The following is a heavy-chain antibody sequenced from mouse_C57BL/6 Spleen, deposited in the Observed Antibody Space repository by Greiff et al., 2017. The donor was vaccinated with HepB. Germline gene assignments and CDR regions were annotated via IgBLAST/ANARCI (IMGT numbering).Heavy chain of an antibody. CDR1: GFTFSSYT. D-gene: IGHD4-1*01. V-gene: IGHV5-9*01. J-gene: IGHJ2*01. CDR3: ARLGRGEYYFDY. Sequence: EVHLVESGGGLVKPGGSLKLSCAASGFTFSSYTMSWVRQTPEKRLEWVATISGGGGNTYYPDSVKGRFTISRDNAKNTLYLQMSSLRSEDTALYYCARLGRGEYYFDYWGQGTTLTVSS. CDR2: ISGGGGNT.